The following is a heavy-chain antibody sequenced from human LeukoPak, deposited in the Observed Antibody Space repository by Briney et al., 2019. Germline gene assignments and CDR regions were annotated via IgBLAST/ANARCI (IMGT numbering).Heavy chain of an antibody. D-gene: IGHD2-21*01. J-gene: IGHJ4*02. V-gene: IGHV3-30*18. CDR1: GFTFSSYG. CDR2: ISYDGSNK. CDR3: AKGDMDPIPYYFDY. Sequence: GGSLRLSCAASGFTFSSYGMHWVRQAPGKGLEWVAVISYDGSNKYYADSVKGRFTISRDNSKNTLYLQMNSLRAEDTAVYYCAKGDMDPIPYYFDYWGQGTLVTVSS.